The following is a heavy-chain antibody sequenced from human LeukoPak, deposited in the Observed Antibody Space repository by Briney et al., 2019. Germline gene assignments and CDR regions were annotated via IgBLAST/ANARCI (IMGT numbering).Heavy chain of an antibody. D-gene: IGHD6-13*01. CDR1: GFTFSSYT. Sequence: GGSLRLSCAASGFTFSSYTMNWVRQAPGKGLEGVSSISISSSYIYYADSVKGRFTISRDNAKNSLYLQMNSLRAEDTVVYYCARDLVVSRAAAKFDYWGQGTLVTVSS. CDR2: ISISSSYI. CDR3: ARDLVVSRAAAKFDY. J-gene: IGHJ4*02. V-gene: IGHV3-21*01.